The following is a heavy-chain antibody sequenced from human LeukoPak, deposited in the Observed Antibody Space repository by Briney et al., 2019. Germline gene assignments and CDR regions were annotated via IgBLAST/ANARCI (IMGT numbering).Heavy chain of an antibody. Sequence: GESLKISCKGSGYSFTSYWISWVRQMPGKGLEWMGRIDPRDSSSNYSPSFQGHVSISADMSISTAYLQWSSLKASDTAMYYCARRSYYDSGGYYYDFWGQGTLVTVSS. CDR3: ARRSYYDSGGYYYDF. D-gene: IGHD3-22*01. CDR1: GYSFTSYW. J-gene: IGHJ4*02. V-gene: IGHV5-10-1*01. CDR2: IDPRDSSS.